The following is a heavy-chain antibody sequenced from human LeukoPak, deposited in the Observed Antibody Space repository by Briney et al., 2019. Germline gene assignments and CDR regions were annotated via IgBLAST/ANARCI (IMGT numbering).Heavy chain of an antibody. V-gene: IGHV4-59*08. Sequence: SETLSLTCSVSGGSVSSYYWSWIRQSPGKGLEWIGYIYNSGRTNYNPSLKSRVTGFVDTSKNQVSLRLSSVTAADTAVYYCARHGTISSESYFDYWGQGALVTVSS. D-gene: IGHD1-14*01. CDR1: GGSVSSYY. CDR3: ARHGTISSESYFDY. J-gene: IGHJ4*02. CDR2: IYNSGRT.